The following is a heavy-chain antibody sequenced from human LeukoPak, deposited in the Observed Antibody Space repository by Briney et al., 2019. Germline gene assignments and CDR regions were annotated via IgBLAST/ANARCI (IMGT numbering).Heavy chain of an antibody. D-gene: IGHD3-22*01. J-gene: IGHJ4*02. CDR2: INNNGDNT. CDR3: ARDLIHRSGEANY. CDR1: GFTFSSFA. V-gene: IGHV3-64*04. Sequence: GGSLRLSCSASGFTFSSFAMHWVRQAPGKGLEYVSSINNNGDNTYYADSVKGRFTISRDNAKNSLYLQMNSLRAEDTAVYYCARDLIHRSGEANYWGRGTLVTVSS.